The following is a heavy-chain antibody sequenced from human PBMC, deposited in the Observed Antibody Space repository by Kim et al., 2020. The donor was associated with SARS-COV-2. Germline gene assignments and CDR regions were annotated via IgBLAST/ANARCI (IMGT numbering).Heavy chain of an antibody. CDR2: IYYSGST. CDR1: GGSISSYY. CDR3: ARDPTTVVTPYYYYGMDV. V-gene: IGHV4-59*13. Sequence: SETLSLTCTVSGGSISSYYWSWIRQPPGKGLEWIGYIYYSGSTNYNPSLKSRVTISVDTSKNQFSLKLSSVTAADTAVYYCARDPTTVVTPYYYYGMDV. D-gene: IGHD4-17*01. J-gene: IGHJ6*01.